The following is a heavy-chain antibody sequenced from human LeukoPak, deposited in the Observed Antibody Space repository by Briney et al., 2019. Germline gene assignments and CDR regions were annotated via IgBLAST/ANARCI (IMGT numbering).Heavy chain of an antibody. Sequence: ASVKVSCRASGYNFTSYLINWVRQAAGQGLEWMGWMNPNSGNTGYAQKFQGRVTITRDTSISTAYMELSGLTSEDTAVYYCARGVNYDFWSGSYYSYYYMEVWGKGTTVTVSS. CDR2: MNPNSGNT. CDR3: ARGVNYDFWSGSYYSYYYMEV. D-gene: IGHD3-3*01. V-gene: IGHV1-8*01. CDR1: GYNFTSYL. J-gene: IGHJ6*03.